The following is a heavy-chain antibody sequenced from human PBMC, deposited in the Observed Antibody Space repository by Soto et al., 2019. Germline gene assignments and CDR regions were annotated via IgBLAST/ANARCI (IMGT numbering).Heavy chain of an antibody. Sequence: GGSLRLSCAASGFSFSDSYMSWVRQAPGKGLEWVSAISGSGGSTYYADSVKGRFTISRDKSKNTLYLQMNSLRAEDTALYYCAKSFSSNWYDYFDYWGQGSLVTVSS. J-gene: IGHJ4*02. CDR3: AKSFSSNWYDYFDY. D-gene: IGHD6-13*01. V-gene: IGHV3-23*01. CDR1: GFSFSDSY. CDR2: ISGSGGST.